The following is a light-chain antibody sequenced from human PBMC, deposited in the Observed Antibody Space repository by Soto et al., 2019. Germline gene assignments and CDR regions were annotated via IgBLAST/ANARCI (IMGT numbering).Light chain of an antibody. Sequence: DIQMTQSPTSLSASVGDRVTITCRASQGIRNYVAWYHQIPGKAPKLLIYAASTLQSGVPSRFSGSGSGTEFTLIINGLQPEDVATYSCQKYSSVPVFGPGTKVEIK. V-gene: IGKV1-27*01. J-gene: IGKJ3*01. CDR3: QKYSSVPV. CDR1: QGIRNY. CDR2: AAS.